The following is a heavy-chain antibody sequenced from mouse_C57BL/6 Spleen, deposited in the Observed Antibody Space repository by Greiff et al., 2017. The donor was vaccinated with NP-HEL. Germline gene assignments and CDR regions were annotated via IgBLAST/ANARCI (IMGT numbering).Heavy chain of an antibody. CDR3: ARIEDLLLRSWYFDV. CDR1: GYAFSSYW. D-gene: IGHD1-1*01. Sequence: QVQLQQSGAELVKPGASVKISCKASGYAFSSYWMNWVTQRPGKGLEWIGQIYPGDGDTTYNGKFKGKATLTADKSSSTAYMQLSSLTSEDSAVYFCARIEDLLLRSWYFDVWGTGTTVTVSS. CDR2: IYPGDGDT. V-gene: IGHV1-80*01. J-gene: IGHJ1*03.